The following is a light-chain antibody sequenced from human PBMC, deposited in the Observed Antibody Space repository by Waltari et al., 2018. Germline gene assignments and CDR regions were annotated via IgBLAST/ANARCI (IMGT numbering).Light chain of an antibody. Sequence: QSALTQPASVSGSPGQSITISCTGSSGDIGTYKYVSWYQQHPGQAPKLLIYEVRNRPSGFSSRFSGTKSGNTASLTISGLQAEDDANYYCTSYSSGRTPFVFGSGTKVTVL. CDR3: TSYSSGRTPFV. J-gene: IGLJ1*01. CDR2: EVR. CDR1: SGDIGTYKY. V-gene: IGLV2-14*01.